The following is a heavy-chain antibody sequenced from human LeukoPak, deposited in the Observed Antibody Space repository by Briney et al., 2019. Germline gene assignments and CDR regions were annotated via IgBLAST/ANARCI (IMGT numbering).Heavy chain of an antibody. CDR3: ARGSEDYDSSGYYYDLGDY. Sequence: GGSLKLSCAASGFTLSSYSMNWVRQAPGKGLEWVSSISSSTFIYYADSVKGRFTISRDNAKNSLYLQMNSLRAEDTAVYYCARGSEDYDSSGYYYDLGDYWGQGALVTVSS. D-gene: IGHD3-22*01. V-gene: IGHV3-21*01. J-gene: IGHJ4*02. CDR2: ISSSTFI. CDR1: GFTLSSYS.